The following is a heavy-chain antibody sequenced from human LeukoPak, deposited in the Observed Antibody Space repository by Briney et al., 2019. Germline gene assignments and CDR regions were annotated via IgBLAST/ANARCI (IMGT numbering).Heavy chain of an antibody. CDR3: AKDLVAVAEDAFDI. D-gene: IGHD6-19*01. Sequence: GGSLRLSCAASGFTFSSYSMNWVRQAPGKGLEWVSGISWNSGSIGYADSVKGRFTISRDNAKNSLYLQMNSLRAEDTALYYCAKDLVAVAEDAFDIWGHGTMVTVSS. V-gene: IGHV3-9*01. J-gene: IGHJ3*02. CDR1: GFTFSSYS. CDR2: ISWNSGSI.